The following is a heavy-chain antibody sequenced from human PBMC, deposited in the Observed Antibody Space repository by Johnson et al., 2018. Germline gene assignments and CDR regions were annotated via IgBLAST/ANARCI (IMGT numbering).Heavy chain of an antibody. J-gene: IGHJ2*01. V-gene: IGHV3-30-3*01. CDR1: GFTFNNHA. CDR2: LSYDGSNE. Sequence: VQLVESGGGVVQPGRSLRLSCAASGFTFNNHAMHWVRQAPGKGLEWVAVLSYDGSNEYYADSVKGRFTISRDNFKNTLYLQMNSLRPEDTALYYCARDSSHVDGITSYYYRWSFDVWGRGTLVTVAS. D-gene: IGHD3-10*01. CDR3: ARDSSHVDGITSYYYRWSFDV.